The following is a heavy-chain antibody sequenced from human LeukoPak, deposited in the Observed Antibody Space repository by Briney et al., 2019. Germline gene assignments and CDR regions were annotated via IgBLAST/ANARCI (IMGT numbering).Heavy chain of an antibody. CDR1: GFTFSTYW. D-gene: IGHD3-10*01. V-gene: IGHV3-53*01. CDR3: ASLRYGRYYFDY. Sequence: GGSLRLSCAASGFTFSTYWMGWVRQAPGKGLEWVSVMYSGGSTNYADSVKGRFTISRDDSKNTLYLQMNSLRAEDTAMYYCASLRYGRYYFDYWGQGTLVTVSS. CDR2: MYSGGST. J-gene: IGHJ4*02.